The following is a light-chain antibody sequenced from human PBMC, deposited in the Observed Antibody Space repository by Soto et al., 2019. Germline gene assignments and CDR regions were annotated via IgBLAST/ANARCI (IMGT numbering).Light chain of an antibody. V-gene: IGKV3-20*01. CDR2: GAS. Sequence: EIVLTQSPGTLSLSPGERATLSCRASQSVSSSYLAWYQQKPGQAPRLLIYGASSRATGIPDRFSGSGSGTDFTLTISSLQSEDFAVYYCQQYNSWSPITFGQGTRLEI. J-gene: IGKJ5*01. CDR1: QSVSSSY. CDR3: QQYNSWSPIT.